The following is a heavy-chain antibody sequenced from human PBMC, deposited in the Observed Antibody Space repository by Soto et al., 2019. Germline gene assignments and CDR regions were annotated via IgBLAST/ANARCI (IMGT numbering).Heavy chain of an antibody. CDR1: GFIFSTYW. CDR3: ARDPVRGDDYNFDY. Sequence: GGSLRLSCAASGFIFSTYWMTWVRQAPGKGLEWVANIKPDGSVKNYVDSVKGRFAISRDNAENSLYLQMNSLRAEDTAVYYCARDPVRGDDYNFDYWGQGTLVTVSS. V-gene: IGHV3-7*01. CDR2: IKPDGSVK. D-gene: IGHD3-10*01. J-gene: IGHJ4*02.